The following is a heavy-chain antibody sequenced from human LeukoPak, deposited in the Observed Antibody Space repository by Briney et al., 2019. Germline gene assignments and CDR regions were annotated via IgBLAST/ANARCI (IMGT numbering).Heavy chain of an antibody. CDR1: GFTFSSYG. CDR2: ISYDGTNK. Sequence: GGSLRLSCAASGFTFSSYGMHWVRQAPGKGLEWVAVISYDGTNKYYADSVKGRFTISRDNSKNTLYLQMKSLRAEDTAIYYCARFPTRDYYGSGNRFDYWGQGTLVTVSS. V-gene: IGHV3-30*03. J-gene: IGHJ4*02. D-gene: IGHD3-10*01. CDR3: ARFPTRDYYGSGNRFDY.